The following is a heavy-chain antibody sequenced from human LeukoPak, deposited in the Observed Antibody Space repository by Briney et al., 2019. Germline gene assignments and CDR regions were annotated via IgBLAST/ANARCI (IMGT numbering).Heavy chain of an antibody. CDR3: AIGYCSSTSCYDAWYDP. D-gene: IGHD2-2*01. Sequence: GASVKVSCKASGYTFTSYGISWVRQAPGQGLEWMGWISAYNGNTHYAQKLQGRVTMTTDTSTSTAYMELRSLRSDDTAVYYCAIGYCSSTSCYDAWYDPWGQGTLVTVSS. CDR2: ISAYNGNT. V-gene: IGHV1-18*01. J-gene: IGHJ5*02. CDR1: GYTFTSYG.